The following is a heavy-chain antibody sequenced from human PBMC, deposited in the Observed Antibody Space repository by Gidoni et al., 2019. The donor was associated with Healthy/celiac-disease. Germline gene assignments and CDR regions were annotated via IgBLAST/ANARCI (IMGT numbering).Heavy chain of an antibody. CDR3: ATLTGAGDY. V-gene: IGHV4-39*01. D-gene: IGHD7-27*01. Sequence: KGLEWIGSIYYSGSTYYNPSLKSRVTISVDTSKNQFSLKLSSVTAADTAVYYCATLTGAGDYWGQGTLVTVSS. J-gene: IGHJ4*02. CDR2: IYYSGST.